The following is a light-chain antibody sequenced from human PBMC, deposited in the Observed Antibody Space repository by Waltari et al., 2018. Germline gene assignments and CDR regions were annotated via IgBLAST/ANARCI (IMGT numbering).Light chain of an antibody. J-gene: IGKJ2*01. V-gene: IGKV4-1*01. Sequence: DIVMTQSPDSLAVSLGERATINCKSSQSVLYSSNNKNYLTWYQQKPGQPPKLLIHGASTRESGVPDRFSGGGSGTDFTLTSSSLQAEDEAVYYCQQYYTTPYTFGQGTKLEIK. CDR2: GAS. CDR1: QSVLYSSNNKNY. CDR3: QQYYTTPYT.